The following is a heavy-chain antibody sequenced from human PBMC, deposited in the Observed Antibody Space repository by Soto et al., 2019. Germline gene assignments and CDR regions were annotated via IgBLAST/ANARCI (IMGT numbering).Heavy chain of an antibody. CDR3: ARDNYGPLDY. CDR1: GYTFTSYD. D-gene: IGHD3-10*01. J-gene: IGHJ4*02. V-gene: IGHV1-8*01. CDR2: MNPNSGNT. Sequence: ASVKVSCKASGYTFTSYDINWVRQATGQGLEWMGWMNPNSGNTGYAQKFQGRLTMTRDTSTGAVYMELYSLRSDDTSVYYCARDNYGPLDYWGQGTLVTVSS.